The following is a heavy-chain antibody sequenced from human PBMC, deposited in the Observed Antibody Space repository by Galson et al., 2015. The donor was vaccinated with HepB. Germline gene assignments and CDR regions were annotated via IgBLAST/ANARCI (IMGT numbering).Heavy chain of an antibody. V-gene: IGHV3-33*01. CDR2: ISYDGNNK. CDR3: ARESDDAFDI. CDR1: GFTFSSYD. D-gene: IGHD3-3*01. J-gene: IGHJ3*02. Sequence: SLRLSCAASGFTFSSYDMHWVRQAPGKGLEWVAVISYDGNNKNNGDSVKGRITISRDNSKNTLYLQMNGLRAEDTAVYYCARESDDAFDIWGQGTMVTVSS.